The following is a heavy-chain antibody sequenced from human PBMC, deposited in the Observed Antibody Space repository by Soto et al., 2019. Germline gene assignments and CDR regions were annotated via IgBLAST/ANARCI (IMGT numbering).Heavy chain of an antibody. V-gene: IGHV1-69*12. D-gene: IGHD6-19*01. CDR2: IIPIFGTA. Sequence: QVQLVQSGAEVKKPGSSVKVSCKASGGTFSSYAISWVRQAPGQGLEWMGGIIPIFGTANYAQKFQGRVTITADESTSTAHMELSSLRSEDTAVYYCARDVYSSGWYNGGGYYYGMDVWGQGTTVTVSS. J-gene: IGHJ6*02. CDR3: ARDVYSSGWYNGGGYYYGMDV. CDR1: GGTFSSYA.